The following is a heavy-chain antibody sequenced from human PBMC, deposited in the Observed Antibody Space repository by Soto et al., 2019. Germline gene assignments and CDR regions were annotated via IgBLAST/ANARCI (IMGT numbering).Heavy chain of an antibody. D-gene: IGHD6-19*01. Sequence: PGGSLRLSCAASGFTFADYAMHWVRQAPGEGLEWVSGISWNSGSIGYADSVKGRFTISRDNAKNSLYLQMNSLRAEDTALYYCAKDTDIAVAGLWGQGTLVTVSS. V-gene: IGHV3-9*01. J-gene: IGHJ4*02. CDR2: ISWNSGSI. CDR3: AKDTDIAVAGL. CDR1: GFTFADYA.